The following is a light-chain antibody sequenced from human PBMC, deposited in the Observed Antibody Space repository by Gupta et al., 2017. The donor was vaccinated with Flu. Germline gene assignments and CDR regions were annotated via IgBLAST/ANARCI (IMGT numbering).Light chain of an antibody. V-gene: IGLV4-69*01. Sequence: QLVLTQSPSASASLGDSVNLTCTLRSGHNTYAIAWHQKQPGKAPRYLMRLNGEGSHSQGDGVPDRFSGSVSGADRYLTISSLQSEDEADYYWQTGDTFSQIFGGGTKLSV. CDR1: SGHNTYA. CDR2: LNGEGSH. J-gene: IGLJ2*01. CDR3: QTGDTFSQI.